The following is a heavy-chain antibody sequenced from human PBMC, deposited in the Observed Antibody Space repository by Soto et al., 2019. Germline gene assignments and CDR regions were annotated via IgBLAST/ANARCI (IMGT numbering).Heavy chain of an antibody. V-gene: IGHV3-30-3*01. Sequence: QVQLVESGGGVVQPGRSLRLSCAASGFTFSSYAMHWVRQAPGKGLEWVAVISYDGSKKYYADSVKGRFTISRDNSKNTLYLQMNSLRAEDTAVYYCARGDSSGWWNPTDYWGQGTLVTVSS. CDR1: GFTFSSYA. D-gene: IGHD6-19*01. CDR3: ARGDSSGWWNPTDY. J-gene: IGHJ4*02. CDR2: ISYDGSKK.